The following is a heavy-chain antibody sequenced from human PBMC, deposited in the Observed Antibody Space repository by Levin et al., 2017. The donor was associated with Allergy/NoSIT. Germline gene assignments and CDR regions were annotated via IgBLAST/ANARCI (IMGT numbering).Heavy chain of an antibody. CDR3: ARGSQDIVVVPAANDYYYYYGMDV. CDR1: GGTFSSYA. CDR2: IIPIFGTA. V-gene: IGHV1-69*01. D-gene: IGHD2-2*01. Sequence: KISCKASGGTFSSYAISWVRQAPGQGLEWMGGIIPIFGTANYAQKFQGRVTITADESTSTAYMELSSLRSEDTAVYYCARGSQDIVVVPAANDYYYYYGMDVWGQGTTVTVSS. J-gene: IGHJ6*02.